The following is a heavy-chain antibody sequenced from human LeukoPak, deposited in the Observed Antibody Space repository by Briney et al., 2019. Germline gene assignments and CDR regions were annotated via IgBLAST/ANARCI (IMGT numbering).Heavy chain of an antibody. CDR1: GFTFSSYG. D-gene: IGHD6-13*01. J-gene: IGHJ5*02. CDR3: ATDSSSWFDP. V-gene: IGHV3-30*03. Sequence: PGRSLRLSCAASGFTFSSYGMHWVRQAPGKGLEWVAVISYDGSNKYYADSVKGRFTISRDNSKNTLYLQMNSLRAEDTAVYYCATDSSSWFDPWGQGTLVTVSS. CDR2: ISYDGSNK.